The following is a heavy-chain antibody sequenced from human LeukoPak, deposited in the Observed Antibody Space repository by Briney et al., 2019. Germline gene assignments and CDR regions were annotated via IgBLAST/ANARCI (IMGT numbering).Heavy chain of an antibody. D-gene: IGHD4-23*01. CDR2: ISGSGAGT. J-gene: IGHJ4*02. Sequence: ETLSLTYAVSGYSISNGYYWGWIRQAPGKGLEWVSTISGSGAGTYYADSVKGRFTISRDNSKNTLYLQMNSLRAEDTAVYYCAKEQNSKGFFDYWGQGTLVTVSS. CDR1: GYSISNGYY. CDR3: AKEQNSKGFFDY. V-gene: IGHV3-23*01.